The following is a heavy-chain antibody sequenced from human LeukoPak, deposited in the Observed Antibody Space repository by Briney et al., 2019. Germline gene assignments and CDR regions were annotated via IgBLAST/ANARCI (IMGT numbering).Heavy chain of an antibody. Sequence: ASVKVSCKASGYTFTGYYMHWVRQAPGQGLEWMGWISPYNGNTGYAQKVQGRVTMTTDTSTSTAYMELRSLRSDDTAVYYCTRGGSSGPEGWFDPWAQGTLVTVSS. D-gene: IGHD6-19*01. CDR3: TRGGSSGPEGWFDP. CDR2: ISPYNGNT. V-gene: IGHV1-18*04. J-gene: IGHJ5*02. CDR1: GYTFTGYY.